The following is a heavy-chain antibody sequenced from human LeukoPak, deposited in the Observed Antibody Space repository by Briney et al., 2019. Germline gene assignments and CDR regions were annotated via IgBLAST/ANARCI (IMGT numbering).Heavy chain of an antibody. D-gene: IGHD3-16*02. V-gene: IGHV4-39*01. CDR2: IYYSGST. J-gene: IGHJ4*02. Sequence: PSETLSLTCTVSGGSISSSSYYWGWIRQPPGKGLEWIGSIYYSGSTYYNPSLKSRVTISVDTSKNQFSLKLSSVTAADTAVYYCARHEWSYRYIPDYWGQGTLVTVSS. CDR1: GGSISSSSYY. CDR3: ARHEWSYRYIPDY.